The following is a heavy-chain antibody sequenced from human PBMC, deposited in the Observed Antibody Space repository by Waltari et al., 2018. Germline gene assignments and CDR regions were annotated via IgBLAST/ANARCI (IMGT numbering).Heavy chain of an antibody. J-gene: IGHJ4*02. CDR2: ITPNSGGT. CDR1: GYMFTNYY. Sequence: QVQLVQSGAEVKKPGASVKIACKASGYMFTNYYMYWVRQAPGQGLEWMGWITPNSGGTNHAQKVQGRVTMTRDTSISTAYMELTRLRSDDTAVYFCARRKGYCTSSTCPPVQGYFGYWGQGTLVTVAS. CDR3: ARRKGYCTSSTCPPVQGYFGY. D-gene: IGHD2-2*01. V-gene: IGHV1-2*02.